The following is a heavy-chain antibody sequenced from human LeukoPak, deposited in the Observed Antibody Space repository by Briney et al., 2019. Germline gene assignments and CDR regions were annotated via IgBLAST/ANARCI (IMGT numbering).Heavy chain of an antibody. CDR2: INPSGGST. Sequence: ASVKVSCKASGYTFTNFQMHWVRQAPGQGLEWMGEINPSGGSTTTAQKFQGRVTMTRDTSTSTVYMELSSLRSEDTAVYYCARALYYYDSSGLLDIWGQGTVVTVSS. CDR3: ARALYYYDSSGLLDI. CDR1: GYTFTNFQ. J-gene: IGHJ3*02. D-gene: IGHD3-22*01. V-gene: IGHV1-46*01.